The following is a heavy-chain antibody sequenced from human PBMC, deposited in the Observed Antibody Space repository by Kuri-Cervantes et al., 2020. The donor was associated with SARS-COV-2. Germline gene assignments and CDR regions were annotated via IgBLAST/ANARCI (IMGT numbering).Heavy chain of an antibody. Sequence: SVKVSCKASGGTFSSYAISWVRQAPGQGLEWMGRIIPIFGTANYAQKFQGRVTITADESTSTAYMELSSLRSEDTAVYYCARASTYCSSTSCYDCYYMDVWGKGTTVTVSS. V-gene: IGHV1-69*13. CDR3: ARASTYCSSTSCYDCYYMDV. J-gene: IGHJ6*03. CDR2: IIPIFGTA. CDR1: GGTFSSYA. D-gene: IGHD2-2*01.